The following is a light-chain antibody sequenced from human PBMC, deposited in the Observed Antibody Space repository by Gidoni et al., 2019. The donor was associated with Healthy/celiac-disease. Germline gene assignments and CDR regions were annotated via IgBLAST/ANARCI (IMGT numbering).Light chain of an antibody. J-gene: IGKJ4*01. CDR2: DAA. Sequence: IHLTQSPSSLSASVGDRVTITCRSSQGISSALAWFQQKPGKDPKLLIYDAASLESGVASRISGSGAGREYIIINSSMQQEEYATDYCQQFNIYTALTFGGGTKVEIK. V-gene: IGKV1-13*02. CDR1: QGISSA. CDR3: QQFNIYTALT.